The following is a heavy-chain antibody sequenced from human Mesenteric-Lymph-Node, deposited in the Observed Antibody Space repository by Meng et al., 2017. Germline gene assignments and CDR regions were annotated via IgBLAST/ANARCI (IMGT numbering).Heavy chain of an antibody. CDR3: AREECGSCSYYYYYGMDV. CDR2: IIPGGSEK. CDR1: GFTFRSYW. D-gene: IGHD2-15*01. Sequence: GESLKISCAASGFTFRSYWMSWVRQAPGKGLEWVANIIPGGSEKYYVDSVKGRFTISRDNAKNSLYLQMNSLRAEDTAVYYCAREECGSCSYYYYYGMDVWGQGTTVTVSS. J-gene: IGHJ6*02. V-gene: IGHV3-7*01.